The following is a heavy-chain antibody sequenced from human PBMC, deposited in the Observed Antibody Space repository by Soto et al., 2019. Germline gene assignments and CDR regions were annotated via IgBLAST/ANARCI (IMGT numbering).Heavy chain of an antibody. CDR1: GGTFSSYA. J-gene: IGHJ3*02. Sequence: SVKGSCKASGGTFSSYAISWVRQAPGQGGEWMGGIIPIFGTANYAQKFQGRVTITADESTSTAYMELSSLRSEDTAVYYCARDRDIVATIRAFDIWGQGTMVTVSS. CDR2: IIPIFGTA. CDR3: ARDRDIVATIRAFDI. V-gene: IGHV1-69*13. D-gene: IGHD5-12*01.